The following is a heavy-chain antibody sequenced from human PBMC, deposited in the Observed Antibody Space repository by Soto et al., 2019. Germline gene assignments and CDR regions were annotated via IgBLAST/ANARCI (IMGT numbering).Heavy chain of an antibody. CDR3: AVGGDCSSTSCPYYYYGMDV. CDR2: IIPIFGTA. Sequence: SVKVSCKASGGTFSSYAISWVRQAPGQGLEWMGGIIPIFGTANYAQKFQGRVTITADESTSTAYMELSSLRSEDTAVYYCAVGGDCSSTSCPYYYYGMDVWGQGSSVIVSS. V-gene: IGHV1-69*13. D-gene: IGHD2-2*01. J-gene: IGHJ6*02. CDR1: GGTFSSYA.